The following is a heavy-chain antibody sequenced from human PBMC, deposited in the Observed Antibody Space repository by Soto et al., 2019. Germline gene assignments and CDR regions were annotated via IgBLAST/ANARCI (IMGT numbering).Heavy chain of an antibody. CDR2: ISGSGGST. CDR3: AKPQQKLLLGPFDY. J-gene: IGHJ4*02. V-gene: IGHV3-23*01. Sequence: PGGSLRLSCASSGFTFSSYAMSLVRQAPGKGLEWVSAISGSGGSTYYADSVKGRFTISRDNSKNTLYLQMNSLRAEDTAVYYCAKPQQKLLLGPFDYWGQGTLVTVSS. CDR1: GFTFSSYA. D-gene: IGHD1-26*01.